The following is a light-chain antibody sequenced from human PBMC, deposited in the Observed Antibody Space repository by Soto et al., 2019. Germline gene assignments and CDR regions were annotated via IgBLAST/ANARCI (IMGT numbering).Light chain of an antibody. CDR1: SSNIGAGYN. J-gene: IGLJ3*02. Sequence: QSVLTQPPSVSGAPGQRVTISCTGSSSNIGAGYNVHWYQQLPGTAPKLLIYGNSNRPSGVPHRYSGSKSGTSASLAITGLQAEDEADYYCQSYDSSLSGGVFGGGTKLTVL. CDR2: GNS. V-gene: IGLV1-40*01. CDR3: QSYDSSLSGGV.